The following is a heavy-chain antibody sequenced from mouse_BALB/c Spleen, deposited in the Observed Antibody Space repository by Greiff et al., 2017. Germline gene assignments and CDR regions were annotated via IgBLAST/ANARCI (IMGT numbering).Heavy chain of an antibody. V-gene: IGHV5-4*02. CDR3: ARADRTGNYAMDY. CDR2: ISDGGSYT. J-gene: IGHJ4*01. D-gene: IGHD4-1*01. CDR1: GFTFSDYY. Sequence: EVNVVESGGGLVKPGGSLKLSCAASGFTFSDYYMYWVRQTPEKRLEWVATISDGGSYTYYPDSVKGRFTISRDNAKNNLYLQMSSLKSEDTAMYYCARADRTGNYAMDYWGQGTSVTVSS.